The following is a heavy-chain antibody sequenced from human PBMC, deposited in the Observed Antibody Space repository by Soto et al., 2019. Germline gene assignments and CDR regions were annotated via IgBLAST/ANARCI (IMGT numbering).Heavy chain of an antibody. Sequence: QVQLVQSGAEVKKPGASIKVSCKASGYTFTSYYLHWVRQAPGQGLEWMGIINPSGGGTSYAQKFQSRVTMTIDSSTSTVYMELSSLISDDTAVYYCTRDRGTSMITKLFDYWGQGTLGTVSS. CDR2: INPSGGGT. D-gene: IGHD3-16*01. V-gene: IGHV1-46*03. CDR3: TRDRGTSMITKLFDY. CDR1: GYTFTSYY. J-gene: IGHJ4*02.